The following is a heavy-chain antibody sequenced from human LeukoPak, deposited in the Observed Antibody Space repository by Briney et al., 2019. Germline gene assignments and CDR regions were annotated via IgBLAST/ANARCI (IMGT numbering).Heavy chain of an antibody. CDR3: AGRGDAWQILYSFDV. CDR1: GGSFSGYY. V-gene: IGHV4-34*01. Sequence: SETLSLTCAVYGGSFSGYYWSWIRQPPGKGLEWIGEINHSGSTNYNPSLKSRVTISVDTSKNQLSLNLASVTAADTAVYYCAGRGDAWQILYSFDVWGQGTAVIVSS. D-gene: IGHD2-15*01. J-gene: IGHJ3*01. CDR2: INHSGST.